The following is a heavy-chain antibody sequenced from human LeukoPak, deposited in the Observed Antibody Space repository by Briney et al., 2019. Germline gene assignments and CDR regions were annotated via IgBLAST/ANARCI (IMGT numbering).Heavy chain of an antibody. D-gene: IGHD4-23*01. CDR3: ARDQDDYGGPLDY. V-gene: IGHV3-23*01. CDR1: GFIFSSYS. CDR2: ITGSGGNT. J-gene: IGHJ4*02. Sequence: GGSLRLSCAASGFIFSSYSMSWVRQAPGKGLEWVSVITGSGGNTYYADSVKGRFTISRDNSKNTLYLQMNSLRAEDTAVYYCARDQDDYGGPLDYWGQGTLVTVSS.